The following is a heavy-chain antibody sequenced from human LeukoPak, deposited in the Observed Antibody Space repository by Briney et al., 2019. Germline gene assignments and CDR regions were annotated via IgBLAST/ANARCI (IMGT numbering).Heavy chain of an antibody. Sequence: GGSLRLSCAASGFTLSSYAMSWVRQAPGKWLEWVSAISGSGGSTYYADSVKGRFTISRDNSKNTLYLQTNSLRAEDTAVYYCAKDLRFLEWLSHYFDYWGQGTLITVSS. J-gene: IGHJ4*02. D-gene: IGHD3-3*01. CDR3: AKDLRFLEWLSHYFDY. CDR1: GFTLSSYA. V-gene: IGHV3-23*01. CDR2: ISGSGGST.